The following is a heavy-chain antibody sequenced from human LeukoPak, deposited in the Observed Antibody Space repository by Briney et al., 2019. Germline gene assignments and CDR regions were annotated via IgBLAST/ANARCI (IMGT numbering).Heavy chain of an antibody. CDR1: GFTFSSYG. Sequence: GGSLRLSCAASGFTFSSYGMHWVRQAPGQGLEWVAVISYDGSNKYYADSVKGRFTISRDNSKNTLYLQMSSLKDEDTAVYYCAKPTGGATVVTHVGYWGQGTLVTVSS. V-gene: IGHV3-30*18. J-gene: IGHJ4*02. CDR3: AKPTGGATVVTHVGY. CDR2: ISYDGSNK. D-gene: IGHD4-23*01.